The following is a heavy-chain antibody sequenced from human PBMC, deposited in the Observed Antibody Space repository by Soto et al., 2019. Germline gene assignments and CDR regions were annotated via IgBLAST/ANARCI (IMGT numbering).Heavy chain of an antibody. D-gene: IGHD3-9*01. CDR2: ISAYNGNT. CDR3: ARVKSRRYFDWWHCDEI. J-gene: IGHJ3*02. V-gene: IGHV1-18*01. Sequence: ASVKVSCKASGYTFTSYGISWVRQAPGQGLEWMGWISAYNGNTNYAQKLQGRVTMTTDTSTSTAYMELRSLRSDDTAVYYCARVKSRRYFDWWHCDEIWGQGTMVTVSS. CDR1: GYTFTSYG.